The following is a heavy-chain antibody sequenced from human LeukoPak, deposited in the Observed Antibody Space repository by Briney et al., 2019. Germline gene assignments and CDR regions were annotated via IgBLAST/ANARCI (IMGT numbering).Heavy chain of an antibody. CDR2: ISWNSGSI. V-gene: IGHV3-9*01. Sequence: PGGSLRLSCAASGFTFDDYAMHWVRQAPGKGLEWVSGISWNSGSIGYADSVKGRFTISRDNAKNSLYLQMNSLRAEDTALYYCAKDFYYYDSSGYDYWGQGTLVTVSS. J-gene: IGHJ4*02. CDR1: GFTFDDYA. CDR3: AKDFYYYDSSGYDY. D-gene: IGHD3-22*01.